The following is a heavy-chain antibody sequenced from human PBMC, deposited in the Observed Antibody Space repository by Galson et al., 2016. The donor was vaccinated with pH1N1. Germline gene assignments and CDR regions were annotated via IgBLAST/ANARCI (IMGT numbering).Heavy chain of an antibody. V-gene: IGHV1-69*06. Sequence: SVKVSCKASGGTFSNSAISWVRQAPGQGLEWMGGISPIFGSINYAQRFQGRVTITADIFTNTAYMELSSLRSEDTAIYYCATAGPLVREILYYSYALDVWGQGTTV. D-gene: IGHD3-10*01. CDR1: GGTFSNSA. J-gene: IGHJ6*02. CDR2: ISPIFGSI. CDR3: ATAGPLVREILYYSYALDV.